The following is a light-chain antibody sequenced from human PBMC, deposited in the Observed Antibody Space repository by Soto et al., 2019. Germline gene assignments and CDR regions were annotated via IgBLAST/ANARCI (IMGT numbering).Light chain of an antibody. CDR2: GAS. V-gene: IGKV3-15*01. Sequence: EIVMTQSAATLSVSPGERATLSCRASQSVSSNLAWYQQKPGQAPRLLIYGASTRATGIPARFSGSGSGTEFTLTISSLQSEDFAVYYCQQYNNWLTFGQGTRLEIK. J-gene: IGKJ5*01. CDR1: QSVSSN. CDR3: QQYNNWLT.